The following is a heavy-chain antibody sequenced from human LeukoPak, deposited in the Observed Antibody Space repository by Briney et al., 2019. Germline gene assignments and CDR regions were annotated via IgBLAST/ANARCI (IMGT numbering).Heavy chain of an antibody. Sequence: PGGSLRLSCAASGFTFDDYGMSWVRQAPGKGLEWVSGINWNGGSTGYADSVKGRFTISRDNAKNSLYLQMNSLRAEDTALYYCARALTTVTTEGFDYWGQGTLVTVSS. CDR1: GFTFDDYG. CDR2: INWNGGST. J-gene: IGHJ4*02. V-gene: IGHV3-20*04. D-gene: IGHD4-17*01. CDR3: ARALTTVTTEGFDY.